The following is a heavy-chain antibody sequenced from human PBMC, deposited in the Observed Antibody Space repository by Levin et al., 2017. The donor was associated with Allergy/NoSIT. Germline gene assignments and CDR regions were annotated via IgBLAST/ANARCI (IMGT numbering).Heavy chain of an antibody. CDR3: ARDAMILRRGELLRSEYYYYGMDG. CDR1: GGTFSSYA. V-gene: IGHV1-69*13. J-gene: IGHJ6*02. Sequence: SVKVSCKASGGTFSSYAISWVRQAPGQGLEWMGGIIPIFGTANYAQKFQGRVTITADESTSTAYMELSSLRSEDTAVYYCARDAMILRRGELLRSEYYYYGMDGWGQGTTVTVSS. D-gene: IGHD1-26*01. CDR2: IIPIFGTA.